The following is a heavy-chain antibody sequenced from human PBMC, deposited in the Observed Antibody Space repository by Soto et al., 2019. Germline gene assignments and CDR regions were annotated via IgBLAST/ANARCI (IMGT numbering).Heavy chain of an antibody. D-gene: IGHD3-10*01. V-gene: IGHV4-30-4*01. CDR3: ATIKLGSNRLDY. CDR2: IYYSGST. CDR1: GGSISSGDYY. Sequence: QVQLQESGPGLVKPSQTLSLTCTVSGGSISSGDYYWSWIRQPPGKGLEWIGYIYYSGSTYYNPSLKSRVTTSVDTSKNHFSLKLSSVTAADTAVYYCATIKLGSNRLDYWGQGTLVTVSS. J-gene: IGHJ4*02.